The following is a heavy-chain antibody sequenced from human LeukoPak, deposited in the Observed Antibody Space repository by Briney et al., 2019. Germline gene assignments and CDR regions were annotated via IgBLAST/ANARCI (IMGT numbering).Heavy chain of an antibody. Sequence: HGESLKISCKGSGYSFPAYWIGWVRQMPGKGLEWMGIIFPGDSDTRYSPSFQGQVTISADKSLSTAYLQWSSLKASDTAMYYCARNHGDNSKCGYWGQGTLVTVSS. CDR1: GYSFPAYW. CDR2: IFPGDSDT. V-gene: IGHV5-51*01. CDR3: ARNHGDNSKCGY. D-gene: IGHD4-23*01. J-gene: IGHJ4*02.